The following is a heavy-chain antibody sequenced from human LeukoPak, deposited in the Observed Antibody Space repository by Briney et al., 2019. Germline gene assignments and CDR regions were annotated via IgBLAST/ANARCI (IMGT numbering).Heavy chain of an antibody. CDR3: ARDKLGYYDSSGLPARAFDY. Sequence: GGSLRLSCAASGFTFSSYAMHWVRRAPGKGLEWVAVISYDGSNKYYADSVKGRFTISRDNSKNTLYLQMNSLRAEDTAVYYCARDKLGYYDSSGLPARAFDYWGQGTLVTVSS. D-gene: IGHD3-22*01. V-gene: IGHV3-30-3*01. CDR2: ISYDGSNK. J-gene: IGHJ4*02. CDR1: GFTFSSYA.